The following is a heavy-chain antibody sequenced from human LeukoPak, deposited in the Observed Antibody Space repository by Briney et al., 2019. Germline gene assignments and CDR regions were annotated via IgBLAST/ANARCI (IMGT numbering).Heavy chain of an antibody. CDR3: ASQRGSGSYYKRSLYNWFDP. D-gene: IGHD3-10*01. CDR1: GGTFSSYA. J-gene: IGHJ5*02. Sequence: ASVKVSCKASGGTFSSYAISWVRQAPGRGLEWMGGIIPIFGTANYAQKFQGRVTITADESTSTAYMELSSLRSEDTAVYYCASQRGSGSYYKRSLYNWFDPWGQGTLVTVSS. V-gene: IGHV1-69*13. CDR2: IIPIFGTA.